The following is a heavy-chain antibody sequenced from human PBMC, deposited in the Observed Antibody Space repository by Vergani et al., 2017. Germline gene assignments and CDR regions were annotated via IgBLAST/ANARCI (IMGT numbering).Heavy chain of an antibody. CDR1: GGSFSGYY. Sequence: QVQLQQWGAGLLKPSETLSLTCAVYGGSFSGYYWSWIRQPPGKGLEWIGEINHSGSTNYNPSLKSRVTISVDTSKNQLSLKLSSVTAADTAVYYCARGTRYYGSGRYYGMDVWGQGTTVTVSS. CDR2: INHSGST. D-gene: IGHD3-10*01. J-gene: IGHJ6*02. V-gene: IGHV4-34*01. CDR3: ARGTRYYGSGRYYGMDV.